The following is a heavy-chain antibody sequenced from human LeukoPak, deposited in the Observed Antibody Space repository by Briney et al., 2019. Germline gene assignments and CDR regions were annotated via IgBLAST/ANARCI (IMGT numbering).Heavy chain of an antibody. J-gene: IGHJ5*02. Sequence: PSETLSLTCTVSGGSISSYYWSWIWQPPGKGLEWIGYIYYSGSTNYNPSLKSRVTISVDTSKNQFSLKLSSVTAADTAVYYCARGASVRITIFGVVIMSFDPWGQGTLVTVSS. D-gene: IGHD3-3*01. V-gene: IGHV4-59*08. CDR1: GGSISSYY. CDR2: IYYSGST. CDR3: ARGASVRITIFGVVIMSFDP.